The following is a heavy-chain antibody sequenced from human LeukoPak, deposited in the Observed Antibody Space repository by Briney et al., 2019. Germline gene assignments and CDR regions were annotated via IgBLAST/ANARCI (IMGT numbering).Heavy chain of an antibody. Sequence: PGGSLRLSCAASGFTFSSYAMSWVRQAPGKGLEWASAISGSGGSTYYADSVKGRFTISRDNSKNTLYLQMNSLRAEDTAVYYCAKAGPLRLGESLYFDYWGQGTLVTVSS. J-gene: IGHJ4*02. CDR3: AKAGPLRLGESLYFDY. D-gene: IGHD3-16*01. V-gene: IGHV3-23*01. CDR2: ISGSGGST. CDR1: GFTFSSYA.